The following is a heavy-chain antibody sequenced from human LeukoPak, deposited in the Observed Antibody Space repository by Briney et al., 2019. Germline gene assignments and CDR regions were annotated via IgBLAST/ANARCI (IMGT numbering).Heavy chain of an antibody. CDR2: INPNSGGT. V-gene: IGHV1-2*02. CDR1: GYTFTGYY. D-gene: IGHD5-18*01. CDR3: ARDHLVEDTAMEIFDY. Sequence: ASVKVSCKASGYTFTGYYMHWVRQAPGQGLEWMGWINPNSGGTNYAQKFQGRVTMTRDTSISTAYMELSRLRSDDTAVYYCARDHLVEDTAMEIFDYWGQGTLVTVSS. J-gene: IGHJ4*02.